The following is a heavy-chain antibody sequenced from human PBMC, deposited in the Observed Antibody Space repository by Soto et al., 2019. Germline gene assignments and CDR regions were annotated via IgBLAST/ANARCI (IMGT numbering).Heavy chain of an antibody. CDR1: GGSISNAAYS. V-gene: IGHV4-30-2*01. J-gene: IGHJ4*02. CDR2: IYPSGMP. D-gene: IGHD5-18*01. CDR3: ARERGGYGLFDS. Sequence: TLSLTCTVSGGSISNAAYSWSWIRQPPGKGLEWIGYIYPSGMPSYNPSLRSRVTISIDRSNDQFSLNLKSVTAEDTAVYYCARERGGYGLFDSWGQGTLVTVSS.